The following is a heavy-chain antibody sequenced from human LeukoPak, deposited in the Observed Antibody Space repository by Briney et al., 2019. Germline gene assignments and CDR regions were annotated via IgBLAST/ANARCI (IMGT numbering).Heavy chain of an antibody. V-gene: IGHV4-39*01. D-gene: IGHD2-2*03. Sequence: SETLSLTCTVSGVSIRSTSYYWGWLRQPPGKGLEWIGSIYFSGNTYYNPSLKPRVTISIDTSKNQFSLKLTSVTAADTAIFYCASGYFVHTFDFWGQGTLVTVSS. CDR1: GVSIRSTSYY. CDR3: ASGYFVHTFDF. CDR2: IYFSGNT. J-gene: IGHJ4*02.